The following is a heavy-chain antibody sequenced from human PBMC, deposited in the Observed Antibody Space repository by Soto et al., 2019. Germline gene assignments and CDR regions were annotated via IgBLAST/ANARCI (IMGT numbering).Heavy chain of an antibody. V-gene: IGHV3-23*01. J-gene: IGHJ3*01. CDR3: VREGSGSYSSGYFDF. Sequence: VGSLRLSCASSVFIFSNYAMNWFRQAPGKGLEWVSVISGSGGSASYADSVQGRFTISRDNSNNMLYMQMNSLRAEDKAIYSCVREGSGSYSSGYFDFWGRGTLVTVSS. CDR2: ISGSGGSA. CDR1: VFIFSNYA. D-gene: IGHD5-12*01.